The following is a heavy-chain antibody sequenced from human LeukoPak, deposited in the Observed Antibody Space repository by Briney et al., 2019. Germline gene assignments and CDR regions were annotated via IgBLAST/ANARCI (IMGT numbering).Heavy chain of an antibody. V-gene: IGHV1-46*01. J-gene: IGHJ4*02. Sequence: ASVKVFCKASGYSFISYYIHWVRQAPGQGLEWMGMIDPSSDTTNYAQKFQGRISMTRDTSTSTVYVELSSLTSEDTAMYYCARPRSLQPKSPFDYWGQGTLVTVSS. CDR2: IDPSSDTT. CDR1: GYSFISYY. D-gene: IGHD5-24*01. CDR3: ARPRSLQPKSPFDY.